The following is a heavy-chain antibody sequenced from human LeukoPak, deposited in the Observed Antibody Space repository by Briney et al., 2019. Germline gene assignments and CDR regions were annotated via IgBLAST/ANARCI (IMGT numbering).Heavy chain of an antibody. J-gene: IGHJ4*02. CDR2: IDNSGNT. CDR1: RGSISRYY. CDR3: ARGRITIFGVVIPHFDN. D-gene: IGHD3-3*01. Sequence: PSEALSLTCTVARGSISRYYWSWIRQTPGKGLDWIGYIDNSGNTNSNPSLKSRVTMSVDTSKNQFSLKLSSVIAADTAVYYCARGRITIFGVVIPHFDNWGQGTLVTVSS. V-gene: IGHV4-59*01.